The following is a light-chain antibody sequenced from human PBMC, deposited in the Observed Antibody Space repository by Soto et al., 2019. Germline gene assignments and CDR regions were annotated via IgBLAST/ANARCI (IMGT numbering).Light chain of an antibody. CDR2: DVS. CDR3: SSYAGTPIV. J-gene: IGLJ1*01. Sequence: QSALTQPPSASGSPGQSVTISCTGTSSDVGGYNYVSWYQQHPGKAPKLMIYDVSSRPSGVPDRFSGSKSGNTASLTVSGLQAEDEADYYCSSYAGTPIVFGTGTKLTVL. V-gene: IGLV2-8*01. CDR1: SSDVGGYNY.